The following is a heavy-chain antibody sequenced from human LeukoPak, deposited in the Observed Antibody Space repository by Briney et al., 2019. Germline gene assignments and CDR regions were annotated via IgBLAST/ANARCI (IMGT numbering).Heavy chain of an antibody. Sequence: SETLSLTCGVYGGSFSGYLWNCIRHPPGKGLECLGKVNQRGSAIYHPHLKSPVTIADSTSKKQASLSLSSGTAADTAVYYCAGGPGQSYYNWFDPWGQGTLGTASS. CDR3: AGGPGQSYYNWFDP. D-gene: IGHD3-10*01. CDR1: GGSFSGYL. CDR2: VNQRGSA. J-gene: IGHJ5*02. V-gene: IGHV4-34*01.